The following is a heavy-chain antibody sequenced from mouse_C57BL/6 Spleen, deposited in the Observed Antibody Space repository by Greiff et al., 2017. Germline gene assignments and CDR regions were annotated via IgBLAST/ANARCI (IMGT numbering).Heavy chain of an antibody. CDR2: IYPGSGST. V-gene: IGHV1-55*01. J-gene: IGHJ1*03. Sequence: QVQLQQPGAELVKPGASVKMSCKASGYTFTSYWITWVKQRPGQGLEWIGDIYPGSGSTNYNEKFKSKATLTVDTSSSTAYMQLSSLTSEDSAVYYCARSDYDYDLYWYFEVWGTGTTGNVAA. CDR1: GYTFTSYW. CDR3: ARSDYDYDLYWYFEV. D-gene: IGHD2-4*01.